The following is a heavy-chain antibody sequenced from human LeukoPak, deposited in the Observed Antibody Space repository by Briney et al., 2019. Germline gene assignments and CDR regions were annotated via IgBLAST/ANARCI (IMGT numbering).Heavy chain of an antibody. J-gene: IGHJ4*02. CDR1: GVSISSGGYY. Sequence: SETLSLTCTVSGVSISSGGYYWSWIRQHPGKGLEWIGYIYYSGSTYYNPSLKSRVTISVDTSKNQFSLKLSSVTAADTAVYYCARNSGGVFDYWGQGTLVTVSS. CDR2: IYYSGST. V-gene: IGHV4-31*03. CDR3: ARNSGGVFDY. D-gene: IGHD3-16*01.